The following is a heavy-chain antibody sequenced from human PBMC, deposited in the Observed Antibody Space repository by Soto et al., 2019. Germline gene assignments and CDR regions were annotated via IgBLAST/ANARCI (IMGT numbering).Heavy chain of an antibody. J-gene: IGHJ4*02. V-gene: IGHV3-30-3*01. CDR2: VSSDGSSQ. CDR3: AGEAFDS. CDR1: GFTFSNYA. Sequence: QVQLVESGGGVVQPGRSLRLSCAASGFTFSNYALHWVRQAPGKGLEWVAVVSSDGSSQYCAGSVKGRFTISRDNSKNTLYLQMNSLRTDDTASSYCAGEAFDSWGQGALVTVSS.